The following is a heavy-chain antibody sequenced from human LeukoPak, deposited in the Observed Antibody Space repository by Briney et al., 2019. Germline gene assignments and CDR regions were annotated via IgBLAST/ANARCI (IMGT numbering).Heavy chain of an antibody. J-gene: IGHJ4*02. CDR1: GGSFSGYY. Sequence: SETLSLTCAVYGGSFSGYYWSWIRQPPGKGLEWIGEINHSGSTDHNPSLKSRVTISVDTSKNQFSLKLSSVTAADTAVYYCARYAQQLGPSFDYWGQGTLVTVSS. CDR2: INHSGST. V-gene: IGHV4-34*01. CDR3: ARYAQQLGPSFDY. D-gene: IGHD6-13*01.